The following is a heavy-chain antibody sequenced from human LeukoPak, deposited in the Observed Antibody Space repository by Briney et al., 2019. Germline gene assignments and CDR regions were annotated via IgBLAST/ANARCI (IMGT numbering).Heavy chain of an antibody. V-gene: IGHV3-23*01. Sequence: GGSLRLSCAASGFTFSSFAMSWIRQAPGKGLEWVSSVSTSGVGTYYADSVRGRFTISRDNSKNTVFLQMNSLRAEDSAVYYCAKDYAVGSIDYWGQRTLVTVSS. D-gene: IGHD3-16*01. CDR2: VSTSGVGT. J-gene: IGHJ4*02. CDR3: AKDYAVGSIDY. CDR1: GFTFSSFA.